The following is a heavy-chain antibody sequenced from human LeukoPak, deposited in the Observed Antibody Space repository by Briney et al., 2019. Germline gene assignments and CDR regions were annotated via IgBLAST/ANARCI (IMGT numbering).Heavy chain of an antibody. V-gene: IGHV5-51*01. CDR3: ARHISTSDDYAKGYFDS. CDR1: GNTFTKDW. Sequence: GESLKISCQYSGNTFTKDWIAWVRQKPGKGLEWMGIIYPGDSDTRYSPSFRGQITISADKSGNTAHLQWSSLKASDTAMYFCARHISTSDDYAKGYFDSWGQGTQVTVSS. D-gene: IGHD2-2*01. CDR2: IYPGDSDT. J-gene: IGHJ4*02.